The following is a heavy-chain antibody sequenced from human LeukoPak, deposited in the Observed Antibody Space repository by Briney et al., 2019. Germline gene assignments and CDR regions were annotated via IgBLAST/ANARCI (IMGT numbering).Heavy chain of an antibody. V-gene: IGHV3-53*01. D-gene: IGHD2-15*01. CDR1: GFTVSSNS. J-gene: IGHJ4*02. CDR3: ARRAGEYSHPYDY. CDR2: IYSGGNT. Sequence: GGSLRLSCAVSGFTVSSNSWSWVRQAPGKGLEWVSFIYSGGNTHYSDSVTGRFTISRDNSKNTLYLQMNSLRAEDTAIYYCARRAGEYSHPYDYWGQGTLVTVSS.